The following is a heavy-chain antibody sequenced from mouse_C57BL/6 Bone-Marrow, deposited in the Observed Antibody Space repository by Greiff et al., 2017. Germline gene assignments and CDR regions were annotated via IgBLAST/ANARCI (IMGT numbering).Heavy chain of an antibody. V-gene: IGHV3-6*01. D-gene: IGHD4-1*01. Sequence: VQRVESGPGLVKPSQSLSLTCSVTGYSITSGYYWNWIRQFPGNKLEWMGYISYDGSNNYNPSLKNRISITRDTSKNQFFLKLNSVTTEDTATYYCARRGTGVPYWGQGTTLTVSS. J-gene: IGHJ2*01. CDR2: ISYDGSN. CDR1: GYSITSGYY. CDR3: ARRGTGVPY.